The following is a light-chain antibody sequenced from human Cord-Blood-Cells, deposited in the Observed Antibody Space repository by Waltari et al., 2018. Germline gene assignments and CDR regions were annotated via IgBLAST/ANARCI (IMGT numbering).Light chain of an antibody. CDR3: QQYGSSIFT. CDR2: GAS. CDR1: QSVSSSY. Sequence: EIVLTQSPGPLSLSPGGRATLSCRASQSVSSSYLAWYQQKPGQAPRLLIYGASSRATGLPDRFSGSGYGTDFTLTISILEPEHFAVYYCQQYGSSIFTFGPGTKVDIK. V-gene: IGKV3-20*01. J-gene: IGKJ3*01.